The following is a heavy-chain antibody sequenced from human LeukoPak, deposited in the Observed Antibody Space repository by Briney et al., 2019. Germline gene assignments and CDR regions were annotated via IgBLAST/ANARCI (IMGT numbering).Heavy chain of an antibody. V-gene: IGHV4-39*01. Sequence: SETLSLTCTVSGGSISSSSYYWGWIRQPPGKGLEWIGSIYYSGSTYYNPSLKSRVTISVDTSKNQFSLKLSSVTAADTAVYYCARGTKYCTNGVCYTTIDYWGQGTLVTVSS. CDR1: GGSISSSSYY. D-gene: IGHD2-8*01. J-gene: IGHJ4*02. CDR2: IYYSGST. CDR3: ARGTKYCTNGVCYTTIDY.